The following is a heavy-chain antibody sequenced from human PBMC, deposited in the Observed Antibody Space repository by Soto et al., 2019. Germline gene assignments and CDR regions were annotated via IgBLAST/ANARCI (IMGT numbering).Heavy chain of an antibody. CDR3: ARAKGGSSLAFDI. CDR2: IYISGST. V-gene: IGHV4-4*07. J-gene: IGHJ3*02. CDR1: GGSINGYY. Sequence: SETLSLTCTVSGGSINGYYWSWIRQPAGKGLEWIGRIYISGSTNYNPSLKSRVTMPVDTSKNQFSLKLRSLTAADTAVYYCARAKGGSSLAFDIWGQGTMVTVSS. D-gene: IGHD1-26*01.